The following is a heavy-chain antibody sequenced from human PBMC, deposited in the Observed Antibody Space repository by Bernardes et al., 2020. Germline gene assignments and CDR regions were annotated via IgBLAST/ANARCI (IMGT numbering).Heavy chain of an antibody. D-gene: IGHD6-13*01. J-gene: IGHJ2*01. CDR2: INAGNGNT. V-gene: IGHV1-3*01. CDR1: GYTFTSYA. Sequence: ASVKVSCKASGYTFTSYAMHWVRQAPGQRLEWMGWINAGNGNTKYSQKFQGRVTITRDTSASTAYMELSSLRSEDTAVYYCARAYSNDWYFDLWGRGTLVTVSS. CDR3: ARAYSNDWYFDL.